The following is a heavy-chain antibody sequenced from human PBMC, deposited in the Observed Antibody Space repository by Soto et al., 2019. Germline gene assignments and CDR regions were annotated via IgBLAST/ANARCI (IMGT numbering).Heavy chain of an antibody. CDR2: ISYDGNNI. V-gene: IGHV3-30-3*01. Sequence: GGSLRLSCAASGFTFRSYAMHWVRQAPGMGLEWVALISYDGNNIYYADSVRGRFTFSRDNSKNTLYLQMNSLRSDDTAVYYCARGPGGRSSSWPGYYYGVDVWGQGTTVTVSS. D-gene: IGHD6-13*01. J-gene: IGHJ6*02. CDR3: ARGPGGRSSSWPGYYYGVDV. CDR1: GFTFRSYA.